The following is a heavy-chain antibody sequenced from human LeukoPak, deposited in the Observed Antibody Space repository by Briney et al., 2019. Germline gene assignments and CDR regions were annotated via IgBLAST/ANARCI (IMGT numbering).Heavy chain of an antibody. CDR3: AKRYYDSSGYFDAFDI. CDR1: GFIFSTYA. V-gene: IGHV3-23*01. Sequence: GGSLRLSCAASGFIFSTYAMSWVRQAPGKGLEWVSGISGNGGSTYYEDSVKGRFTISRDNSKNTVFLQVNSLRAEDTAVYYCAKRYYDSSGYFDAFDIWGQGTMVTVSS. CDR2: ISGNGGST. J-gene: IGHJ3*02. D-gene: IGHD3-22*01.